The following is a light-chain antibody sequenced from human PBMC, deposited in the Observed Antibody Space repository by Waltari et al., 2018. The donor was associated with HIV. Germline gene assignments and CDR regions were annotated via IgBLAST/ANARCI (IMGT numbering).Light chain of an antibody. CDR1: SSDVGGYNY. CDR2: DVS. Sequence: QSALTQPASVSGSPGQSITISCTGTSSDVGGYNYVSWYQQHPGKAPTLMIYDVSKRPSGVSKRFSGSKSVNTASLTIAGLQAEDEADYYCCSYAGSSTWVFGGGTKLTVL. V-gene: IGLV2-23*02. J-gene: IGLJ3*02. CDR3: CSYAGSSTWV.